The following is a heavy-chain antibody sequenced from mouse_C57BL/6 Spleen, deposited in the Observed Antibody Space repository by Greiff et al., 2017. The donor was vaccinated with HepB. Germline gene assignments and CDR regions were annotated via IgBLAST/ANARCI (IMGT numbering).Heavy chain of an antibody. CDR2: INPNNGGT. CDR1: GYTFTDYY. V-gene: IGHV1-26*01. CDR3: ARPSYYSNYVDAMDY. D-gene: IGHD2-5*01. Sequence: EVQLQQSGPELVKPGASVKISCKASGYTFTDYYMNWVKQSHGKSLEWIGDINPNNGGTSYNQKFKGKATLTVDKSSSTAYMELRSLTSEDSAVYYCARPSYYSNYVDAMDYWGQGTSVTVSS. J-gene: IGHJ4*01.